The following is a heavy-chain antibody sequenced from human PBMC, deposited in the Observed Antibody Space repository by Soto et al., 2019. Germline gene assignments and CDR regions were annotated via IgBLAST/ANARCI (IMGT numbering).Heavy chain of an antibody. CDR1: GGTFSSYA. V-gene: IGHV1-69*13. J-gene: IGHJ6*02. CDR2: IIPIFGTA. CDR3: ASNLEYHRYYYYGMDV. Sequence: GASVKVSCKASGGTFSSYAISWVRQAPGQGLEWMGGIIPIFGTANYAKKFQGRVTITADESTSTAYMELSSLRSEDTAVYYCASNLEYHRYYYYGMDVWGQGTTVTVSS.